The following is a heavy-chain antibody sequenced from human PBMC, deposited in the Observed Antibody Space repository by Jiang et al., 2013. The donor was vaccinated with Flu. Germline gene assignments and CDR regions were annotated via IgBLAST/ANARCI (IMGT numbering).Heavy chain of an antibody. Sequence: VQLLESGGGVVQPGRSLRLSCAASGFTFSSYAMHWVRQAPGKGLEWVAVISYDGSNKYYADSVKGRFTISRDNSKNTLYLQMNSLRAEDTAVYYCAREVETTVTQTLDY. J-gene: IGHJ4*01. CDR3: AREVETTVTQTLDY. D-gene: IGHD4-11*01. V-gene: IGHV3-30-3*01. CDR1: GFTFSSYA. CDR2: ISYDGSNK.